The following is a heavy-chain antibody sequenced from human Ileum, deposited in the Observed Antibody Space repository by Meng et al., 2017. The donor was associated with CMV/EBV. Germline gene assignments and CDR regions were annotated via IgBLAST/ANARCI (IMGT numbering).Heavy chain of an antibody. CDR1: GGACSGDD. CDR3: ARGGAAAGRGWYNWFDP. Sequence: GGACSGDDWSWIRQPPGKGLEWIGEINHSGSTNYNPALKSRVTISVDTSKNQFSLKLSSVTAADTAVYYCARGGAAAGRGWYNWFDPWGQGTLVTVSS. D-gene: IGHD6-13*01. V-gene: IGHV4-34*01. J-gene: IGHJ5*02. CDR2: INHSGST.